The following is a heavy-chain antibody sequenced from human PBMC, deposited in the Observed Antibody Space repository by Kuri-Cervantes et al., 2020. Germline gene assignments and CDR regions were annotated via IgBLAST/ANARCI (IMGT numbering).Heavy chain of an antibody. Sequence: LSLTCAASGFTFSSYSMNWVRQAPGKGLEWVSYISSSSSTIYYADSVKGRFTISRDNAKNSLYLQMNSLRDEDTAVYYCARELQDYYYYGMDVWGQGTTVTVSS. CDR2: ISSSSSTI. CDR3: ARELQDYYYYGMDV. J-gene: IGHJ6*02. D-gene: IGHD3-10*01. V-gene: IGHV3-48*02. CDR1: GFTFSSYS.